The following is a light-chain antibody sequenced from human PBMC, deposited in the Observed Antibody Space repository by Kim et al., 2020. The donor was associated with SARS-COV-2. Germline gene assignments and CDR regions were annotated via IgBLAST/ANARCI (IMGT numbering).Light chain of an antibody. CDR2: GAS. V-gene: IGKV3-15*01. Sequence: SPGVRVTLSCRASQSVRSNLAWYQQKPGQAPRLLIYGASTRASGVPARISGSGSGTEFTLTISSLQSEDFAVYFCQQYDNWPPLTFGGGTKVDIK. CDR1: QSVRSN. J-gene: IGKJ4*01. CDR3: QQYDNWPPLT.